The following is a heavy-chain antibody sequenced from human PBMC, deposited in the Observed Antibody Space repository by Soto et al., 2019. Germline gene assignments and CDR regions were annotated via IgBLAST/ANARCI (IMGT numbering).Heavy chain of an antibody. CDR1: GYTFSTYG. J-gene: IGHJ6*02. Sequence: GASVKVSCKASGYTFSTYGMHWVRQAPGQSLEWMGWLNGGTGQTRYSQRFQDRVIITRDTSASTGYMELSSLRSEDTAVYYCARGKGMEENYFYYGLDTWGQGTTVTVSS. D-gene: IGHD1-1*01. CDR2: LNGGTGQT. CDR3: ARGKGMEENYFYYGLDT. V-gene: IGHV1-3*01.